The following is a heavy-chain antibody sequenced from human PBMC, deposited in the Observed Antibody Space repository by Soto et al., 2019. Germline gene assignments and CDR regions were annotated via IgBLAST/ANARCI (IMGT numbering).Heavy chain of an antibody. CDR3: ARAGKDSYYYYGMDV. CDR2: INWNGGST. J-gene: IGHJ6*02. V-gene: IGHV3-20*04. CDR1: GFTFDDYG. Sequence: GGSLRLSCAASGFTFDDYGMSWVRQAPGKGLEWVSGINWNGGSTGYADSVKGRFTISRDNAKNSLYLQMNSLRAEDTALYYCARAGKDSYYYYGMDVWGQGTTVTGSS.